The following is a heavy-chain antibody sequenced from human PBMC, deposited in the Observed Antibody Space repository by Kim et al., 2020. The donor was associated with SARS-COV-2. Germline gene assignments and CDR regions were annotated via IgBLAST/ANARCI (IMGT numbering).Heavy chain of an antibody. Sequence: GGSLRLSCAASGFTVSSNYMSWVRQAPGKGLEWVSVIYSGGSTYYADSVKGRFTISRDNSKNTLYLQMNSLRAEDTAVYYCAREDNRDTASTRSYFDYWGQGTLVTVSS. CDR2: IYSGGST. CDR3: AREDNRDTASTRSYFDY. V-gene: IGHV3-66*01. CDR1: GFTVSSNY. J-gene: IGHJ4*02. D-gene: IGHD5-18*01.